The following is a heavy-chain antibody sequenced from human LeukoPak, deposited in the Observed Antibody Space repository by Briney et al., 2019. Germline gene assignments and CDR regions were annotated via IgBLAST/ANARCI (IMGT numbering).Heavy chain of an antibody. Sequence: ASVKVSCKASGYTFTGYYMHWVRQAPGQGLEWMGWINPNSGGTNYAQKFQGRVTITADESTSTAYMELSSLRSEDTAVYYCAAGAHDFWSGYELGYYYYMDVWGKGTTVTVSS. J-gene: IGHJ6*03. CDR2: INPNSGGT. CDR3: AAGAHDFWSGYELGYYYYMDV. V-gene: IGHV1-2*02. D-gene: IGHD3-3*01. CDR1: GYTFTGYY.